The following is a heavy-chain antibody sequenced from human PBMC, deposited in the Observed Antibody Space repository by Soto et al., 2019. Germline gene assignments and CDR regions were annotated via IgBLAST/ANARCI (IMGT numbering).Heavy chain of an antibody. Sequence: QVQLVESGGGLVQPGTSLRLSCAASGFTFSTHGMHWVRQAPGKGLEWVAMISHDGSAKHYVDSVKGRFTISRDTSKNTLFRQMDSVRVEDTAIYYCANDWGDTGWYTWVASWGQGTLVTVSS. D-gene: IGHD6-19*01. CDR2: ISHDGSAK. CDR1: GFTFSTHG. V-gene: IGHV3-30*18. J-gene: IGHJ5*01. CDR3: ANDWGDTGWYTWVAS.